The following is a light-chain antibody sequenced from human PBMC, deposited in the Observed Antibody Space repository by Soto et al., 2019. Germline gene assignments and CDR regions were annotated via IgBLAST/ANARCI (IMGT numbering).Light chain of an antibody. CDR1: SSDVGGYNY. CDR2: EVS. V-gene: IGLV2-14*01. J-gene: IGLJ2*01. CDR3: SSYTRSSAVV. Sequence: QSALTQPASVSGSPGQSITISCTGTSSDVGGYNYVSWYQQHPGKAPKLMIYEVSNRPSGVSNRFSGSKSGNTASLTISGLQAEDEADYYCSSYTRSSAVVFGGGTMVTVL.